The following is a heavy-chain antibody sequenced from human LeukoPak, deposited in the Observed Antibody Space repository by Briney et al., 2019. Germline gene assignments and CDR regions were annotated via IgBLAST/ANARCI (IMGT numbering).Heavy chain of an antibody. V-gene: IGHV1-69*06. D-gene: IGHD2-15*01. Sequence: ASVKVSCKASVGTLSSYAISWVRQVPGQGLEWMGGIIPIIGTANYAQKFKGRVTITADKSTSTAYMELSSLRSEDTAVYYCARSPLGYCSGGSCSYAPFDYWGQGTLVTVSS. CDR2: IIPIIGTA. CDR3: ARSPLGYCSGGSCSYAPFDY. CDR1: VGTLSSYA. J-gene: IGHJ4*02.